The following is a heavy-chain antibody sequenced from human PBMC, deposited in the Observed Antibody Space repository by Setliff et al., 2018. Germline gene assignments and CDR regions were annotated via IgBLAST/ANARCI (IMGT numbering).Heavy chain of an antibody. D-gene: IGHD2-21*01. CDR3: VRDSPYCVNGVCRGY. CDR2: IKQDGSEK. Sequence: LRLSCAASGFTFINYWMSWVRQAPGTGLEWLANIKQDGSEKFYVDSVKGRFTISRDNAKNSLYLQMNNLRAEDTAVYYCVRDSPYCVNGVCRGYWGQGTQVTVS. V-gene: IGHV3-7*03. CDR1: GFTFINYW. J-gene: IGHJ4*02.